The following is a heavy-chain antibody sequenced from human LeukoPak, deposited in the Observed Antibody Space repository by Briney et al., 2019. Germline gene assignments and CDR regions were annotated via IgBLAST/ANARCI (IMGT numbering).Heavy chain of an antibody. V-gene: IGHV1-18*01. D-gene: IGHD3-10*01. CDR1: GYTFTSYG. J-gene: IGHJ4*02. CDR3: ARDGYGSGKGFFDY. Sequence: GASVKVSCRASGYTFTSYGFTWVRQAPGQGPEWMGWISAFDGNTNSAQKFQGRVTMTTDTSSSTAYMELRSLTSDDTAVYYCARDGYGSGKGFFDYWGQETLVTVSS. CDR2: ISAFDGNT.